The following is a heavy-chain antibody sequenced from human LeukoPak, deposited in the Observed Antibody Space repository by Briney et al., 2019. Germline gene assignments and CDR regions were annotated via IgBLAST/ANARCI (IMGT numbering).Heavy chain of an antibody. CDR3: ARDSGGSSSRVYYYYYMDV. CDR1: GDSISNGGYY. CDR2: IYHTGST. Sequence: PSETLSLTCTVSGDSISNGGYYWSWIRQPSGKGLEWIGYIYHTGSTYYNPSLKSRVTISVDTSKNQFSLKLSSVTAADTAVYYCARDSGGSSSRVYYYYYMDVWGKGTTVTVSS. V-gene: IGHV4-30-2*01. J-gene: IGHJ6*03. D-gene: IGHD6-6*01.